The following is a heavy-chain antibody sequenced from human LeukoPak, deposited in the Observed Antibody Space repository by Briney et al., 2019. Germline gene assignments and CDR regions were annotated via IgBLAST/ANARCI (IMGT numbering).Heavy chain of an antibody. D-gene: IGHD6-19*01. V-gene: IGHV1-18*01. J-gene: IGHJ6*03. Sequence: ASVKVSCKASGYTFTSHGISWVRQAPGQGLEWMGWISTYNGNTNYAQKLQGRVSMTTDTSTSTAYMDLRSLRSDDTAVYYCARDLRCSSGWSASGMDVWGKGTTVTISS. CDR3: ARDLRCSSGWSASGMDV. CDR1: GYTFTSHG. CDR2: ISTYNGNT.